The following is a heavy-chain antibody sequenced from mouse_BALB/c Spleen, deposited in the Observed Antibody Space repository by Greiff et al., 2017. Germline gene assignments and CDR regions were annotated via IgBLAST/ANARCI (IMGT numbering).Heavy chain of an antibody. V-gene: IGHV14-1*02. J-gene: IGHJ4*01. CDR2: IDPENGNT. CDR3: AISYYYGSSPYAMDY. Sequence: VQLQQSGAELVRPGALVKLSCKASGFNIKDYYMHWVKQRPEQGLEWIGWIDPENGNTIYDPKFQGKASITADTSSNTAYLQLSSLTSEDTAVYYCAISYYYGSSPYAMDYWGQGTSVTVSS. CDR1: GFNIKDYY. D-gene: IGHD1-1*01.